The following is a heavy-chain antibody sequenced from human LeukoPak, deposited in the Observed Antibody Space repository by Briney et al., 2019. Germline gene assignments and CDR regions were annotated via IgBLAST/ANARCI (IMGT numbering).Heavy chain of an antibody. V-gene: IGHV4-39*01. CDR2: IYYSGST. CDR3: ARHTYRSSFHFDY. J-gene: IGHJ4*02. Sequence: PSQTLSLTCAVSGGSISSSSYYWGWIRQPPGKGLEWIGSIYYSGSTYYNPSLKSRVTISVDTSKNQFSLKLSSVTAADTAVYYCARHTYRSSFHFDYWGQGTLVTVSS. D-gene: IGHD3-3*01. CDR1: GGSISSSSYY.